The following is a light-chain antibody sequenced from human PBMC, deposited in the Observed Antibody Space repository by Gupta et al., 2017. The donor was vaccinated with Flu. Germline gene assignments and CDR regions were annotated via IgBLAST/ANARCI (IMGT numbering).Light chain of an antibody. CDR2: GAT. CDR3: HQYGSSPLT. J-gene: IGKJ4*01. Sequence: DTLSLSPGERAPLSCRASQNVTSSYLAWYQLKPGQAPRLLIYGATSRATGIPDRFSGSGSGTDFTLTISILEPEDFAVYYCHQYGSSPLTFGGGTEVDIK. CDR1: QNVTSSY. V-gene: IGKV3-20*01.